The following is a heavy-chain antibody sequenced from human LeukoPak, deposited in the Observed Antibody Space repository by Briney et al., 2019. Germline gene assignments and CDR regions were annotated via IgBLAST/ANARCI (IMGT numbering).Heavy chain of an antibody. V-gene: IGHV3-30*02. J-gene: IGHJ4*02. CDR2: IRYDGSNK. Sequence: TGGSLRLSCAASGFTFSSYGMHWVRQAPGKGLEGVAFIRYDGSNKYYADSVKGRFTISRDNSKNTLYLQMNSLRAEDTAVYYCAKDVSSYYDILTGSLFDYWGQGTLVTVSS. D-gene: IGHD3-9*01. CDR1: GFTFSSYG. CDR3: AKDVSSYYDILTGSLFDY.